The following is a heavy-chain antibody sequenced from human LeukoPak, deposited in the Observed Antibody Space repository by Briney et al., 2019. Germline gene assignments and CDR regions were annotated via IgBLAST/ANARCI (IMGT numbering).Heavy chain of an antibody. CDR2: ISSSGSTI. J-gene: IGHJ4*02. D-gene: IGHD3-10*01. Sequence: GSLRLSCAASGFTFSDYYMSWIRQAPGKGLEWVSYISSSGSTIYYAESVKGRFTISRDNAKNSLYLQMNSLRAEDTAVYYCSRENPDSGGFDYWGEGTLVTVSS. CDR1: GFTFSDYY. CDR3: SRENPDSGGFDY. V-gene: IGHV3-11*01.